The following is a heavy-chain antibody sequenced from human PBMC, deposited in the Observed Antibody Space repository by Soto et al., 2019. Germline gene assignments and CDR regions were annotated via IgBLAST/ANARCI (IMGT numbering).Heavy chain of an antibody. CDR1: GGSISSYY. J-gene: IGHJ4*02. CDR3: ARPLGPQVTGYVDSDYRWTIDQ. Sequence: SLTCTVSGGSISSYYWSWIRQPPGKGLEWIGYIYYSGRTYYNPSLKSRVTISVDTSKNQFSLRLSSVTAADTGVYFCARPLGPQVTGYVDSDYRWTIDQWGQGTLVTVSS. CDR2: IYYSGRT. D-gene: IGHD4-4*01. V-gene: IGHV4-59*08.